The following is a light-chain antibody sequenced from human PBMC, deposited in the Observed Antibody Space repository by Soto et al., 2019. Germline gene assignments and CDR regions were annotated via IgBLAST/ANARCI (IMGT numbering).Light chain of an antibody. Sequence: QSVLTQSPSASASLGASVKLTCTLSSGHSSYAIAWHQQQPEKGPRYLMKLNSDGSHSKGDGIPYRFSGSSSGAERYLTISSLRSEDEADYYCQTWGTGIQVFGGGTKLTVL. CDR1: SGHSSYA. CDR2: LNSDGSH. V-gene: IGLV4-69*01. J-gene: IGLJ2*01. CDR3: QTWGTGIQV.